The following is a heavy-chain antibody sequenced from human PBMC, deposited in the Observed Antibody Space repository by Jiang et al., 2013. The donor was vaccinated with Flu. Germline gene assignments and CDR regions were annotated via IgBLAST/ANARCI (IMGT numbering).Heavy chain of an antibody. V-gene: IGHV4-30-4*01. J-gene: IGHJ1*01. Sequence: YGSGLVKPSQTLSLTCTVSGGSISSGDYYWSWIRQPPGKGLEWIGYIYYSGSTYYNPSLKSRVTISVDTSKNQFSLKLSSVTAADTAVYYCARVGLSGGGRGSEYFQHWGQGTLVTVSS. CDR3: ARVGLSGGGRGSEYFQH. CDR1: GGSISSGDYY. D-gene: IGHD2-15*01. CDR2: IYYSGST.